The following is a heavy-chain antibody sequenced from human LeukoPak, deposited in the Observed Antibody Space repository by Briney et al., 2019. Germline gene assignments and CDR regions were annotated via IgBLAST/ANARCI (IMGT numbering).Heavy chain of an antibody. Sequence: SETLSLTCTVSGYSITNGYFWDWIRQPPGKGLEWIGTIYHDGRTYYSPSLKSRVTIYRDTSKNQFSLKVNSVTAADTAVYYCARGYSSSWYKEFFDSWGQGTLVTVSS. CDR1: GYSITNGYF. CDR3: ARGYSSSWYKEFFDS. J-gene: IGHJ4*02. CDR2: IYHDGRT. D-gene: IGHD6-13*01. V-gene: IGHV4-38-2*02.